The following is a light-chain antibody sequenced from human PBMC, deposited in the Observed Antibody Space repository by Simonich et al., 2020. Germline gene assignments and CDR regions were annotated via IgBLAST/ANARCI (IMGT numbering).Light chain of an antibody. V-gene: IGKV3D-20*01. CDR2: DAS. Sequence: EIVLTQSPATLSLSPGERATLSFRASQSVSSSDLAWYQQKPCLAPRLLMYDASSRATGIPDRFSGSGSGTAFTLTISRLEPEDFAVYYCQQYGSSPKTFGQGTKLEIK. CDR3: QQYGSSPKT. J-gene: IGKJ2*01. CDR1: QSVSSSD.